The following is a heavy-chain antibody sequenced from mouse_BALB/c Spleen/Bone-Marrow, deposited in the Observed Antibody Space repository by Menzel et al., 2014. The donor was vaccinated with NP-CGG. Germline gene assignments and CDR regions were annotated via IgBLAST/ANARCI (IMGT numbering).Heavy chain of an antibody. V-gene: IGHV1S81*02. CDR2: INPSNGRT. CDR1: GYTFTSYW. CDR3: ARWGMTLAY. J-gene: IGHJ3*01. Sequence: QVQLQQSGAELVKPGASVKLSCKASGYTFTSYWMHWVKQRPGQGLEWIGEINPSNGRTNYNEKFKSKATLTVDESSSTAYMRLSSLTSEDSAVYYCARWGMTLAYWGQGTLVTVSA.